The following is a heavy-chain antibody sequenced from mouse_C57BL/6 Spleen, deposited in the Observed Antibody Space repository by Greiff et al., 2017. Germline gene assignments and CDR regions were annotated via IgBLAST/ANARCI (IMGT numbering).Heavy chain of an antibody. Sequence: VQLQESGPELVKPGASVKISCKASGYAFSSSWMNWVKQRPGKGLEWIGRIYPGDGDTNYNGKFKGKATLAADKSSSTAYMQLSSLTSEDSAVSFCARNYYGSSWYFDVWGTGTTVTVSS. V-gene: IGHV1-82*01. CDR2: IYPGDGDT. CDR1: GYAFSSSW. D-gene: IGHD1-1*01. J-gene: IGHJ1*03. CDR3: ARNYYGSSWYFDV.